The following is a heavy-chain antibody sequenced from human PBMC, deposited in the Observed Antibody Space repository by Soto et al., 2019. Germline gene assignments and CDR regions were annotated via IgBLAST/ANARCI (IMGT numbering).Heavy chain of an antibody. Sequence: ASVKVSCKASGYTFTSYGISWVRQAPGQGLEWMGWISAYSGNTNYAQKLQGRVTMTTDTSTSTAYMELRSLRSDDTAVYYCAREMGYCTNGVCFDYGMDVWGQGTTVTVSS. J-gene: IGHJ6*02. CDR2: ISAYSGNT. V-gene: IGHV1-18*04. D-gene: IGHD2-8*01. CDR3: AREMGYCTNGVCFDYGMDV. CDR1: GYTFTSYG.